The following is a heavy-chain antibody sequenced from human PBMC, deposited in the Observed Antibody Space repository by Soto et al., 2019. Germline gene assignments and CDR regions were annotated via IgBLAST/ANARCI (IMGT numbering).Heavy chain of an antibody. V-gene: IGHV4-38-2*01. CDR3: ERGSNRDHIYDF. D-gene: IGHD2-21*01. CDR1: GFSIISDY. J-gene: IGHJ4*02. Sequence: SETLSLTCAVSGFSIISDYWGWIRQPPGKGLEWIGTIYHVGSTYYNPSLKSRVAISVDTSKNQFSLILSSVTAADTAVYYCERGSNRDHIYDFWGQGTLVTVSS. CDR2: IYHVGST.